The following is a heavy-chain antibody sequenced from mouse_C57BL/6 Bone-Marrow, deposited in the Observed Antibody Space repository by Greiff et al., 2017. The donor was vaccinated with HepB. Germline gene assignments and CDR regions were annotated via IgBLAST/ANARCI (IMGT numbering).Heavy chain of an antibody. D-gene: IGHD1-1*01. CDR2: INPNNGGT. V-gene: IGHV1-26*01. CDR3: AREGYGSSYRAMDY. Sequence: VQLQQSGPELVKPGASVKISCKASGYTFTDYYMNWVKQSHGKSLEWIGDINPNNGGTSYNQKFKGKATLTVDKSSSTAYMELRSLTSEDSAVYYCAREGYGSSYRAMDYWGQGTSVTVSS. CDR1: GYTFTDYY. J-gene: IGHJ4*01.